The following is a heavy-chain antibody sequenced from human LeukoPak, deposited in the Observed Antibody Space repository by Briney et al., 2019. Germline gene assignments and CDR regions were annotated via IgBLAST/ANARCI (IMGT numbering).Heavy chain of an antibody. CDR2: ISADGST. CDR1: GFTFASYA. D-gene: IGHD2-2*01. Sequence: PGVSLRLSCAASGFTFASYAMTWVRQAPGKGLESVSSISADGSTYYADSVKGRFTISRDNSRDTFFLEMNSLRAEDTALYYCVACSSARCYGDRFDPWGQGTLVTVSS. V-gene: IGHV3-23*01. J-gene: IGHJ5*02. CDR3: VACSSARCYGDRFDP.